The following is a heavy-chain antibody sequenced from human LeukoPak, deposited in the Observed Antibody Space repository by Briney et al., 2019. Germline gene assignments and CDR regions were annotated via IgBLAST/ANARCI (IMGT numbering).Heavy chain of an antibody. CDR3: ARDDFEYAVHYGMDV. CDR2: VYRSGNT. V-gene: IGHV4-4*07. J-gene: IGHJ6*02. D-gene: IGHD3-9*01. Sequence: TSETLCLTCSVSGGSISTYYRSWIRQPAPKGLEWVGRVYRSGNTNNNTSLKSRVTMSVDTSKKQISLRLRSVTAANTAVYYCARDDFEYAVHYGMDVWGQGTTVTVSS. CDR1: GGSISTYY.